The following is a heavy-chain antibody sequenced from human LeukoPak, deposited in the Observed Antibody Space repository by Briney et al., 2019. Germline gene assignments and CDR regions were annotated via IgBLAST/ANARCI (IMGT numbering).Heavy chain of an antibody. Sequence: GSLRLSCAASGFTFSSYSMNWVRQAPGKGLEWVSSISSSSSYIYYADSVKGRFTISRDNAKNSLYLQMNSLRAEDTAVYYCAREGIGSSWYGAFDIWGQGTMVTVSS. CDR1: GFTFSSYS. V-gene: IGHV3-21*01. CDR3: AREGIGSSWYGAFDI. CDR2: ISSSSSYI. J-gene: IGHJ3*02. D-gene: IGHD6-13*01.